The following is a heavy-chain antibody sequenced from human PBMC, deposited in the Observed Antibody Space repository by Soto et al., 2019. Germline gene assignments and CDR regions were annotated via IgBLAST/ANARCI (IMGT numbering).Heavy chain of an antibody. CDR1: VYTFTIYA. CDR3: ARVRIVATPGNY. J-gene: IGHJ4*02. D-gene: IGHD5-12*01. V-gene: IGHV1-3*01. Sequence: ASLNVKCKASVYTFTIYAMHWVRQAPGQRLEWMVWVNAGNGNTKYSQKFQGRVTNTRDTSASTAYMELSSLRSEPTAVYYCARVRIVATPGNYWGQGTLVTV. CDR2: VNAGNGNT.